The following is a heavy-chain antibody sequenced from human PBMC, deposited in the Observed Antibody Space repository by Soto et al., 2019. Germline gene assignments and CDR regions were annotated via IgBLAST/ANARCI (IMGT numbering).Heavy chain of an antibody. V-gene: IGHV4-39*01. CDR2: IYYSGST. CDR1: GGSISSSSYY. Sequence: SETLSLTCTVSGGSISSSSYYWGWIRQSPGKGLEWIGSIYYSGSTYYNPSLKSRVTISVDTSKNQFSLKLSSVTAADTAVYYCARLRDSGYELDYFDYWGQGTLVTVSS. D-gene: IGHD5-12*01. J-gene: IGHJ4*02. CDR3: ARLRDSGYELDYFDY.